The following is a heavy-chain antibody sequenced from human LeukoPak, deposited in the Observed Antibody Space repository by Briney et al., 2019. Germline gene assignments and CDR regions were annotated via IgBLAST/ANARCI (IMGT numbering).Heavy chain of an antibody. J-gene: IGHJ4*02. CDR1: GYTFTGYY. CDR3: VGDSSSPEGYYFDY. Sequence: ASVKVSCKASGYTFTGYYMHWVRQAPGQGLEWMGWINPNSGGTNYAQKFQGRVTMTRDTSISTAYMELSRLRSDDTAVYYCVGDSSSPEGYYFDYWGQGTLVTVSS. CDR2: INPNSGGT. V-gene: IGHV1-2*02. D-gene: IGHD6-6*01.